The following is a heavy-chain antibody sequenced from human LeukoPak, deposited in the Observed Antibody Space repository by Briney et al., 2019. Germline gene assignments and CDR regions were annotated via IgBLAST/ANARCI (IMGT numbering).Heavy chain of an antibody. J-gene: IGHJ6*02. CDR1: GFTFSSYW. CDR2: IKSDGISI. CDR3: ARDRHYNMDV. Sequence: PGGPLRLSCAASGFTFSSYWMHWVRQAPGKGLVWVSRIKSDGISITYADSVKGRFTISRDNAKNTLYLQMNSLRAEDTAVYYCARDRHYNMDVWGQGTTVTVSS. V-gene: IGHV3-74*01.